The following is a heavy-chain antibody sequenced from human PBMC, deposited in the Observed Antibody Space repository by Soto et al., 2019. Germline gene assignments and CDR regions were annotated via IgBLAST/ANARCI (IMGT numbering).Heavy chain of an antibody. V-gene: IGHV3-30*04. CDR2: ISYNGRNK. CDR1: GFTFSTYP. J-gene: IGHJ4*02. CDR3: AREDVTGTGSGLDY. Sequence: QVQLVESGGGVVQPGRPLRLSCAASGFTFSTYPMHWVRQAPGKGLEWVAHISYNGRNKYYADSVKGRFTISRDNSKNTLYLEMNSLRAEDTSVYYCAREDVTGTGSGLDYWGQGTLVTVSS. D-gene: IGHD1-7*01.